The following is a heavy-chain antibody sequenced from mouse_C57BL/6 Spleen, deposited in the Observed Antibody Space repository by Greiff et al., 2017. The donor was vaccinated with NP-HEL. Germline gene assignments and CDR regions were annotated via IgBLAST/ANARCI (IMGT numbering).Heavy chain of an antibody. CDR2: ISNGGGST. D-gene: IGHD2-14*01. V-gene: IGHV5-12*01. CDR3: ARGGYPGAY. CDR1: GFTFSDYY. J-gene: IGHJ3*01. Sequence: EVKVEESGGGLVQPGGSLKLSCAASGFTFSDYYMYWVRQTPEKRLEWVAYISNGGGSTYYPDTVKGRFTISRDNAKNTLYLQMSRLKSEDTAMYYCARGGYPGAYWGQGTLVTVSA.